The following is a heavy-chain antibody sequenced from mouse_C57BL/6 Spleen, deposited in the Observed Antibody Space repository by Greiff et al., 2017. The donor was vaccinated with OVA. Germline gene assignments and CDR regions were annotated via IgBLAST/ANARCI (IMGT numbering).Heavy chain of an antibody. CDR1: GYTFTEYT. V-gene: IGHV1-62-2*01. D-gene: IGHD2-1*01. J-gene: IGHJ4*01. Sequence: VKLMESGAELVKPGASVQLSCKASGYTFTEYTIHWVKQRSGQGLEWIGWFYPGSGSIKYNEKFKDKATLTADKSSSTVYMELSRLTSEDSAVYFCARHEEAYGNYVGAMDYWGQGTSVTVSS. CDR3: ARHEEAYGNYVGAMDY. CDR2: FYPGSGSI.